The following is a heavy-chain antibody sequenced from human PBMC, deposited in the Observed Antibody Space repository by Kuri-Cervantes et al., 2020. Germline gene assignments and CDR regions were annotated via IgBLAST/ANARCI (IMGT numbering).Heavy chain of an antibody. J-gene: IGHJ3*02. CDR3: ARGVVGATGAFDI. CDR2: ISAYNGNT. CDR1: GYSFSSYG. D-gene: IGHD1-26*01. Sequence: ASVKVSCKASGYSFSSYGISWVRQAPGQGLEWMGWISAYNGNTYYARKAQGRVTMTTDTSTDTAYMELRSLRSGDTAVYYCARGVVGATGAFDIWGQGTMVTVSS. V-gene: IGHV1-18*01.